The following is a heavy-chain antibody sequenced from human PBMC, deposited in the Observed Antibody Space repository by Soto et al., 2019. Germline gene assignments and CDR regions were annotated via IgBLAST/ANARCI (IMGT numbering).Heavy chain of an antibody. D-gene: IGHD3-3*01. CDR2: ISNSGTTI. CDR3: VRDRYGAMFGAVTFDY. V-gene: IGHV3-11*01. CDR1: GLTFRDFH. J-gene: IGHJ4*02. Sequence: PGGSLRLSCAASGLTFRDFHMNWIRQAPRRGLEWISYISNSGTTIYYADSVKGRFTVSRDNAQKSLYLQMNSLKAEDTAIYYCVRDRYGAMFGAVTFDYWGQGALVTVSS.